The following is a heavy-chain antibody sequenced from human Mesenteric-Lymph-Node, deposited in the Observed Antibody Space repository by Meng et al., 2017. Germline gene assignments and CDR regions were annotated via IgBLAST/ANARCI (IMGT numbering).Heavy chain of an antibody. CDR2: INHSGST. J-gene: IGHJ4*02. V-gene: IGHV4-34*01. CDR3: ARGPTTYFDY. CDR1: GGSFSGYY. D-gene: IGHD4-17*01. Sequence: QVHRQQGGGVFFWPEETLSLTGVVDGGSFSGYYWSRILQPPGKGLEWIGEINHSGSTNYNPSLKSRLHVSVDTSKNLFTLDLSSVTAADTAVYYCARGPTTYFDYWGQGTLVTVSS.